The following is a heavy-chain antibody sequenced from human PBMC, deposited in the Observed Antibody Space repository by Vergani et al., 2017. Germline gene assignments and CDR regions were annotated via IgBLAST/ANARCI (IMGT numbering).Heavy chain of an antibody. CDR3: ARGVIAAAMGSFLDP. J-gene: IGHJ5*02. V-gene: IGHV4-38-2*02. D-gene: IGHD6-13*01. CDR1: GYSISSGYY. Sequence: QVQLQESGPGLVKPSETLSLTCTVSGYSISSGYYWGWIRQPPGKGLEWIGSIYHSGSTYYNPSLKSRVTISVDTSKNQFSLKLSSVTAADTAVYYCARGVIAAAMGSFLDPWGQGTLVTVSS. CDR2: IYHSGST.